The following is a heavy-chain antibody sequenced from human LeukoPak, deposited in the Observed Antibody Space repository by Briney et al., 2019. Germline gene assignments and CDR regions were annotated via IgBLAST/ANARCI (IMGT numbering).Heavy chain of an antibody. CDR3: ATCLAIAVSRGFDP. Sequence: ASVKVSCKASGYTFTGYYMHWVRQAPGQGLEWMGLMDPKSGDTTYAQKFQDRDTLTRDTSINTAYMELSRLRSDDTAVYYCATCLAIAVSRGFDPWGQGTLVTVSS. CDR1: GYTFTGYY. CDR2: MDPKSGDT. D-gene: IGHD2-15*01. J-gene: IGHJ5*02. V-gene: IGHV1-2*02.